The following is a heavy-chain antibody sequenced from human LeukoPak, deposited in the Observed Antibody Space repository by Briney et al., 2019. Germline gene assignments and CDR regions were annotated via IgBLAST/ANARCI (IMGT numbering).Heavy chain of an antibody. Sequence: PGGSLRLSCAASGFTFSSYTMKWVRQAPGKGLEWVSSISSSAYIYYADSVRGRFTISRDNANNSLYLQMNSLRAEDTALYYCARGDHLDYWGQGTLVIVSS. V-gene: IGHV3-21*01. CDR3: ARGDHLDY. CDR1: GFTFSSYT. CDR2: ISSSAYI. J-gene: IGHJ4*02. D-gene: IGHD2-21*02.